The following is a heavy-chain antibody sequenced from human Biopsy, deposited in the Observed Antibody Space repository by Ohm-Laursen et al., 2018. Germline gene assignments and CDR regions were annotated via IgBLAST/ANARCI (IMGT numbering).Heavy chain of an antibody. CDR2: INSMFGTT. D-gene: IGHD1-1*01. Sequence: EASVKVSCKVSGGTFSSFGISWVRQAPGQGLEWMGEINSMFGTTNYAQTFQGRVTITADESTSTTYMEVSSLRSEDTAVYYCAKRGVERGRPLAYWGQGTLVTVSS. CDR3: AKRGVERGRPLAY. CDR1: GGTFSSFG. J-gene: IGHJ4*02. V-gene: IGHV1-69*13.